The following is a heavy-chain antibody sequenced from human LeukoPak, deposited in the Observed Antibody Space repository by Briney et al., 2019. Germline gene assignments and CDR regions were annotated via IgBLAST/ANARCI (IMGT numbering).Heavy chain of an antibody. CDR3: TKGPYGNGIYYGMDV. CDR2: ISGSGDNT. V-gene: IGHV3-23*01. J-gene: IGHJ6*02. Sequence: PGGSLRLSRAASGFAFGNCGMSWVRLVPRKGLEWVSVISGSGDNTYYANSVRGRFTVSRDNSMNTLYLQMNNLRGEDTALYYCTKGPYGNGIYYGMDVWGQGTTVTVSS. D-gene: IGHD3-10*01. CDR1: GFAFGNCG.